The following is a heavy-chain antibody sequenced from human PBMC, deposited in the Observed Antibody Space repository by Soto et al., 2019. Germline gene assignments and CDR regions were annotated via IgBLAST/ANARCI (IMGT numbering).Heavy chain of an antibody. CDR1: EFTCDKYY. CDR2: IKPDGSEQ. Sequence: GGSLRLSCSASEFTCDKYYMTWFRQAPGKGPEWVANIKPDGSEQYYVDSVKGRFTISRDNANNSLYLQMNSLRAEDTAVYFCARGNWNYYYGFDVWGQGTTVTVSS. V-gene: IGHV3-7*01. J-gene: IGHJ6*02. CDR3: ARGNWNYYYGFDV. D-gene: IGHD1-20*01.